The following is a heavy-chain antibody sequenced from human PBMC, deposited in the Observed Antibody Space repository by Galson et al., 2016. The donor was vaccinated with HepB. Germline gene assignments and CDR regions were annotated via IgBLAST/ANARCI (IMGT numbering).Heavy chain of an antibody. CDR1: GYTFTNYW. CDR2: IYPGDSDT. V-gene: IGHV5-51*01. J-gene: IGHJ4*02. Sequence: QSGAEVKKTGESLKISCKASGYTFTNYWIGWVRQLPGKGLEWMGIIYPGDSDTRYSPSFQGQVTMSADTSSTTAYLQWSSLKASDTATYYCARRERGRSGGSCIPYYFDSWGQGTLVTVSS. CDR3: ARRERGRSGGSCIPYYFDS. D-gene: IGHD2-15*01.